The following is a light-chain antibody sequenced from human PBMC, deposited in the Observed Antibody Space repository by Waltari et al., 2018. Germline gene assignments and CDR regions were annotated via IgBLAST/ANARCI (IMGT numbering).Light chain of an antibody. Sequence: QSALTPPASASGSPGQSITFSCTGTSSAVANYNLVSWYQQHPSKAPKIMIYEVTRRPSGVSDRFCGSKSGNTASLTISGVQAEEEADYYCCSYAGDTTWVFGGGTKLTVL. CDR3: CSYAGDTTWV. J-gene: IGLJ3*02. CDR1: SSAVANYNL. CDR2: EVT. V-gene: IGLV2-23*02.